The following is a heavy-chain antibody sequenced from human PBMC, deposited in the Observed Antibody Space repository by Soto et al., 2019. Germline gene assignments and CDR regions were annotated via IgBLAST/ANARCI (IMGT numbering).Heavy chain of an antibody. J-gene: IGHJ6*02. V-gene: IGHV3-53*01. CDR3: ARDLLHYYDSSGYTYYYYGMDV. D-gene: IGHD3-22*01. Sequence: GSLRLSCAASGFTVSSNYMSWVRQAPGKGLEWVSVIYSGGSTYYADSVKGRFTISRDNSKNTLYLQMNSLRAEDTAVYYCARDLLHYYDSSGYTYYYYGMDVWGQGTTVTVSS. CDR2: IYSGGST. CDR1: GFTVSSNY.